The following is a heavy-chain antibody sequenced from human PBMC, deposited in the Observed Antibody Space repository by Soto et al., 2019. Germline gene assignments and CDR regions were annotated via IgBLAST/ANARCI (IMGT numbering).Heavy chain of an antibody. D-gene: IGHD2-21*02. Sequence: QVQLVESGGGVVQPGRSLRLSCAASGFTFSSYGMHWVRQAPGKGLEWVAVIWDDGSNKYYADSVKGRFTISRDNSKNTQYLQMNSLRDEDTAVYYCARDGLLGRYCMDVWGQGTTVTVSS. CDR1: GFTFSSYG. V-gene: IGHV3-33*01. CDR3: ARDGLLGRYCMDV. CDR2: IWDDGSNK. J-gene: IGHJ6*02.